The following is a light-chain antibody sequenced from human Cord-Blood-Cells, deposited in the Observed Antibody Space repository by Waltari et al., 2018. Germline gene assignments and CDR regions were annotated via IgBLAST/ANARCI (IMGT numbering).Light chain of an antibody. CDR2: QDS. V-gene: IGLV3-1*01. Sequence: SYELTQPPSVSVSPGQTASITCSGDTWGDKYACWYQQKPGQSPVLVIDQDSKRPSGIPERFSGSNSGNTATLTISGTQAMDEADYYCQAWDSSTAGVFGTGTKVTVL. J-gene: IGLJ1*01. CDR3: QAWDSSTAGV. CDR1: TWGDKY.